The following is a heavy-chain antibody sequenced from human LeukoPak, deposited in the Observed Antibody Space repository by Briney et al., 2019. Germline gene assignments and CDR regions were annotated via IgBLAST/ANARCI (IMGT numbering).Heavy chain of an antibody. CDR1: GFTSSSYG. V-gene: IGHV3-33*01. Sequence: GGSLRLSCAASGFTSSSYGMHWVRQAPGKGLEWVAVIWYDGSNKYYADSVKGRFTISRDNSKNTLYLQMNSLRAEDTAVYYCARDTPDGYFDYWGQGTLVTVSS. CDR2: IWYDGSNK. J-gene: IGHJ4*02. CDR3: ARDTPDGYFDY.